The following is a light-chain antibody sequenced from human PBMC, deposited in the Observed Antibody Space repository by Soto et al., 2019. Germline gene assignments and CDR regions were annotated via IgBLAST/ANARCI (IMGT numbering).Light chain of an antibody. CDR3: QSYDSSLSGYV. CDR2: GNT. V-gene: IGLV1-40*01. Sequence: QSVLTQPPPVSGAPGQRITISCTGSSSNIGAGYPVHWYQQLPGTAPKLLIFGNTIRPSGVPDRFSGSRSGLAITGLQAEDEADYYCQSYDSSLSGYVFGTGTKV. CDR1: SSNIGAGYP. J-gene: IGLJ1*01.